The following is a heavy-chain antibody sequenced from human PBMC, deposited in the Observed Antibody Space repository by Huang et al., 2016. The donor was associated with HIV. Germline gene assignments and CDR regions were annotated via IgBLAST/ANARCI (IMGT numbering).Heavy chain of an antibody. D-gene: IGHD5-12*01. CDR3: TRDGVAPDEEFDY. CDR1: GYAFADYF. CDR2: GNPNNGAT. J-gene: IGHJ4*02. Sequence: QVQLVQSGAEVKKPGASVKVSCKPSGYAFADYFIHWVRQAPGQGLEWMAWGNPNNGATNYDQKFLGRLTVTGDTSTRTADMELSGLTSDDTAKYYCTRDGVAPDEEFDYWGQGTVISVSS. V-gene: IGHV1-2*02.